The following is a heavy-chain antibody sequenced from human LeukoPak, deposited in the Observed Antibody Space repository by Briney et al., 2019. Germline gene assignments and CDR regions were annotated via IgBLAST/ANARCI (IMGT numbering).Heavy chain of an antibody. D-gene: IGHD3/OR15-3a*01. CDR3: ARMGRALDF. CDR1: GGSISSYY. Sequence: PSETLSLTCTVSGGSISSYYWSWIRQPPGKGLEWIGYIYYSGSTNYNPSLKSRVTISVDTSKNQFSLKLSSVTAADTAVYYCARMGRALDFWGQGTMVTVSS. J-gene: IGHJ3*01. CDR2: IYYSGST. V-gene: IGHV4-59*12.